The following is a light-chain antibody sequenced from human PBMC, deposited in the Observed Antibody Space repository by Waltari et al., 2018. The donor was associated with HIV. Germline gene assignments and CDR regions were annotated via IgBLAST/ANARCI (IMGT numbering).Light chain of an antibody. CDR3: CSYAGSTTLVL. CDR2: EVS. Sequence: QSALTQPASVSGSPGQSITISCTGTSSDVGGYNYVSWYQHHPGKAPKLMIYEVSKRPSGVSNRFSGSKSGNTASLTISGLQAEDEADYYCCSYAGSTTLVLFGGGTKLTVL. V-gene: IGLV2-23*02. J-gene: IGLJ2*01. CDR1: SSDVGGYNY.